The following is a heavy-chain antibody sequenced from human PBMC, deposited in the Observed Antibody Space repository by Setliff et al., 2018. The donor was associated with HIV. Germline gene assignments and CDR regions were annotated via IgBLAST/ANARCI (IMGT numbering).Heavy chain of an antibody. V-gene: IGHV4-38-2*01. Sequence: SETLSLTCAVSGYSISSGYYWAWIRQPPGKGLEWIGGIYHGGTTYYNPSLKSRVTISVDTSKNQFSLKVNSVTAADTGVYYCVRVGKYYGSGNYFWFDYWGQGTPVTVSS. CDR2: IYHGGTT. CDR3: VRVGKYYGSGNYFWFDY. D-gene: IGHD3-10*01. CDR1: GYSISSGYY. J-gene: IGHJ4*02.